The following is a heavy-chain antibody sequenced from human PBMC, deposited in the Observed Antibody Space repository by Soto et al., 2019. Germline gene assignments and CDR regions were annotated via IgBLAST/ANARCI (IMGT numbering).Heavy chain of an antibody. CDR1: GFTFSTYA. CDR2: ISSSGGST. D-gene: IGHD4-17*01. Sequence: EVQLLESGGGLVQPGGSLRLSCEASGFTFSTYAMNWVRQAPGKGLEWVSAISSSGGSTYYADSVRGRFTISRDNSINTLYLQMSSLRTEDTAVYYCAHPRGYGVFDAFDIWGQGTMVTVSS. V-gene: IGHV3-23*01. J-gene: IGHJ3*02. CDR3: AHPRGYGVFDAFDI.